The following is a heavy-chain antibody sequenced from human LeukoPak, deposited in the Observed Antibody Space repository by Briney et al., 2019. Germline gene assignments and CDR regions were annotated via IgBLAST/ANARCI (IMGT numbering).Heavy chain of an antibody. CDR1: GYTFTSYG. J-gene: IGHJ6*02. D-gene: IGHD3-10*01. CDR2: ISAYNGNT. Sequence: ASVKVSCKASGYTFTSYGISWVRQAPGQGLEWMGWISAYNGNTNYAQKLQGRVTMTTDTSTSTAYMELRSLRSDDTAVYYCARESGSGSYDFNGMDVWGQGTTVTVSS. V-gene: IGHV1-18*01. CDR3: ARESGSGSYDFNGMDV.